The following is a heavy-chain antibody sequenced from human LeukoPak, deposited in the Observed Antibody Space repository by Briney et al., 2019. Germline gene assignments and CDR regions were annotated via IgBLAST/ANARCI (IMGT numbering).Heavy chain of an antibody. D-gene: IGHD6-13*01. CDR1: GYSFTSYW. CDR2: IYPGDSDT. J-gene: IGHJ5*02. CDR3: ARRSSSWYGPDWFDP. V-gene: IGHV5-51*01. Sequence: GESLKISCKGSGYSFTSYWIGWVRQMPGKGLEWMGIIYPGDSDTRYSPSFQGQVTISADKSISTAYLQWSSLKASDTAMYYCARRSSSWYGPDWFDPWGQGTLVTVSS.